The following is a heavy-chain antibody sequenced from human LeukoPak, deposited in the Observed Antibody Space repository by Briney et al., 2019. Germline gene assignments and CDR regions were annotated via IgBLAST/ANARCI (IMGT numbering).Heavy chain of an antibody. J-gene: IGHJ3*02. V-gene: IGHV3-30*03. CDR3: AREPPYNSDAFDI. D-gene: IGHD5-24*01. CDR2: ISYDGSNK. CDR1: GFTFSSYG. Sequence: PGGSLRLSCAASGFTFSSYGMHWVRQAPGKGLEWVAVISYDGSNKYYADSVKGRFTISRDNSKNTLYLQMNSLRAEDTAVYYCAREPPYNSDAFDIWGQGTMVTVSS.